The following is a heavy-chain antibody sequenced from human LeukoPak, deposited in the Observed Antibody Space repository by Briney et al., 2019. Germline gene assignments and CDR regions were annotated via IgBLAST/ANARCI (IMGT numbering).Heavy chain of an antibody. CDR3: ARSEGVVLPFDY. CDR1: GFTFSSYA. J-gene: IGHJ4*02. V-gene: IGHV3-30*04. CDR2: ISYDGSNK. D-gene: IGHD3-3*01. Sequence: GGSLRLSCAASGFTFSSYAMHWVRQAPGKGLEWVAVISYDGSNKYYADSVKGRFTISRDNSKNTLYLQMNSLRAEDTAVYYCARSEGVVLPFDYWGREPWSPSPQ.